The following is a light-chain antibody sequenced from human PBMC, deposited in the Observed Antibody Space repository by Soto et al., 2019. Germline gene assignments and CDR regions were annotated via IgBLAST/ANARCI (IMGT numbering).Light chain of an antibody. Sequence: QSVLTQPPSVSGAPGQRVTISCTGSSSNIGAGYDVHWYQQLPGTAPKLLIYGNSNRPSGVPDRFSGSKSGTSASLAITGLQAEDEADYYCTSYTTSSTHWVFGGGTQLTVL. V-gene: IGLV1-40*01. CDR1: SSNIGAGYD. J-gene: IGLJ7*01. CDR2: GNS. CDR3: TSYTTSSTHWV.